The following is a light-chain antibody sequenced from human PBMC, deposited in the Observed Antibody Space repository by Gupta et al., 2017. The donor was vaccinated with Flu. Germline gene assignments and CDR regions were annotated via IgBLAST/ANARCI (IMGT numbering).Light chain of an antibody. CDR2: EVN. CDR1: TRDVGAYNY. Sequence: TRDVGAYNYVSWYQQHPGKAPKLMIYEVNIRPSDVSNRFSCSKSGNTASLTISGLQAEDESDFYCSSYTSSKTWVFGGGTKVTVL. V-gene: IGLV2-14*01. CDR3: SSYTSSKTWV. J-gene: IGLJ3*02.